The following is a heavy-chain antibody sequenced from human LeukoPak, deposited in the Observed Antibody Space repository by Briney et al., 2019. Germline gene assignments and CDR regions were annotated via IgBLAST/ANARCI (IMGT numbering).Heavy chain of an antibody. CDR2: IYPGDSDP. CDR3: ARRLHGSHAFDI. V-gene: IGHV5-51*01. J-gene: IGHJ3*02. Sequence: KYGESLKISCKTSGYNFNTYWIGWVRQKPGKGLEWMGIIYPGDSDPRYSPSFQGQVTISAVTSISTAYLQWSSLKASDTAMYFCARRLHGSHAFDIWGQGTLVTVSS. CDR1: GYNFNTYW. D-gene: IGHD1-26*01.